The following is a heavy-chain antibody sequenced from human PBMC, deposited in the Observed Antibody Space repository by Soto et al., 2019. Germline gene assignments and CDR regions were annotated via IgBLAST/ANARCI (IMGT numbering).Heavy chain of an antibody. D-gene: IGHD2-8*01. CDR2: IIPIFGTA. Sequence: SVKVSCKASGGTFSSYAISWVRQAPGQGLEWMGGIIPIFGTANYAQKFQGRVTITADESTSTAYMELSSLRSEDTAVYYCASIYCTNGVCYRDRYYYYYGMDVWGQGTTVTVSS. CDR1: GGTFSSYA. J-gene: IGHJ6*02. V-gene: IGHV1-69*13. CDR3: ASIYCTNGVCYRDRYYYYYGMDV.